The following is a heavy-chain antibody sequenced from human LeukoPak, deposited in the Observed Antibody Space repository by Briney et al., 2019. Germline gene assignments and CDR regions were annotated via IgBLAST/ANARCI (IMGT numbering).Heavy chain of an antibody. J-gene: IGHJ5*02. Sequence: EASVKVSCKASGYTFTGYYMHWVRQAPGQGLEWMGWINPDSGGTNYAQKFQGRVTMTRDTSISTAYMELSRLRSDDTAVYYCARPPTGTWFDPWGQGTLVTVSS. D-gene: IGHD1-1*01. CDR3: ARPPTGTWFDP. V-gene: IGHV1-2*02. CDR1: GYTFTGYY. CDR2: INPDSGGT.